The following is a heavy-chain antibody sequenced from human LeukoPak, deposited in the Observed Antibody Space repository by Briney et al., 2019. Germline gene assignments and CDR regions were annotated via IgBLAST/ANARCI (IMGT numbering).Heavy chain of an antibody. D-gene: IGHD2-15*01. CDR3: ARDPRNVGLAP. Sequence: PGGSLRLSCVASVFSFSGYWMYWVRQAPGKGLMYISRNNGDGSTTNYADVVKGRFTMSRDNVKNTLYLQMNSLRVEDTAVYYCARDPRNVGLAPWGQGTLVTVSS. CDR1: VFSFSGYW. CDR2: NNGDGSTT. V-gene: IGHV3-74*01. J-gene: IGHJ5*02.